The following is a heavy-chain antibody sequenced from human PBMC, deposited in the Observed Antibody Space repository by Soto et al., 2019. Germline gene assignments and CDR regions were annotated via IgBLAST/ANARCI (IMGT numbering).Heavy chain of an antibody. D-gene: IGHD2-15*01. CDR1: GGSISSGGYY. V-gene: IGHV4-31*03. CDR3: ARDCSGGSCYSGTFDY. J-gene: IGHJ4*02. CDR2: IYYSGST. Sequence: SETLSLTCTVSGGSISSGGYYWSWIRQHPGKGLEWIGYIYYSGSTYYNPSLKSRVTISVDTSKNQFSLKLSSVTAADTAVYYCARDCSGGSCYSGTFDYWGQGTLVTVSS.